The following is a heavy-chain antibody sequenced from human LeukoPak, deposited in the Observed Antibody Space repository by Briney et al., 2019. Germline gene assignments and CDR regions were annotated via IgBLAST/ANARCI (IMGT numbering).Heavy chain of an antibody. V-gene: IGHV1-69*04. CDR3: ARDLPRGAYYDSSGPFDY. CDR1: GGTFSSYA. D-gene: IGHD3-22*01. CDR2: IIPIFGIA. Sequence: SVKVSCKASGGTFSSYAISWVRQAPGQGLGWMGRIIPIFGIANYAQKFQGRVTITADKSTSTAYMELSSLRSEDTAVYYCARDLPRGAYYDSSGPFDYWGQGTLVTVSS. J-gene: IGHJ4*02.